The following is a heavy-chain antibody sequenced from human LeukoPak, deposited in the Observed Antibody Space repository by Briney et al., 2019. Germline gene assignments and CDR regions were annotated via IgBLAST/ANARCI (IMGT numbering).Heavy chain of an antibody. CDR2: INPSGGST. CDR1: GYTFTSYY. V-gene: IGHV1-46*01. Sequence: ASVKVSCKASGYTFTSYYMHWVRQAPGQGLEWMGIINPSGGSTSYAQRFQGRVTMTRDTSTSTVYTELSSLRSEDTAVYYCARDMMGDSSGPIGNDYWGQGTLVTVSS. D-gene: IGHD3-22*01. CDR3: ARDMMGDSSGPIGNDY. J-gene: IGHJ4*02.